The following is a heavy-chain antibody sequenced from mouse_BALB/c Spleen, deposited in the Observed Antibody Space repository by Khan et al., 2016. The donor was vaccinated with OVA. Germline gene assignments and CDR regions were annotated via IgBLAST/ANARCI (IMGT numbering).Heavy chain of an antibody. J-gene: IGHJ4*01. CDR2: MWGDGST. CDR1: GFSLTSSG. Sequence: QVQLKQSGPGLVAPSQSLSITCTVSGFSLTSSGVNWVRQPPGKGLEWLGVMWGDGSTNYHSALKSRLILRKDNSKSQFFLNMNGLQTDDTATYYCAKFPPDYYSMDYWGQGTSVTVSS. V-gene: IGHV2-3*01. CDR3: AKFPPDYYSMDY.